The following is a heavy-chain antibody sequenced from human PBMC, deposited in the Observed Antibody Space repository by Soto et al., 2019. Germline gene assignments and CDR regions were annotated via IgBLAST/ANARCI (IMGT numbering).Heavy chain of an antibody. J-gene: IGHJ6*02. D-gene: IGHD5-18*01. V-gene: IGHV5-51*01. CDR3: ARHRYSYGQPGWFYYYGMDV. Sequence: GESLKISCKGSGYSFTSYWIGWVRQMPGKGLEWMGIIYPGDSDTRYSPSFQGQVTISADKSISTAYLQWSSLKASDTAMYYCARHRYSYGQPGWFYYYGMDVWGQGTTVTVSS. CDR1: GYSFTSYW. CDR2: IYPGDSDT.